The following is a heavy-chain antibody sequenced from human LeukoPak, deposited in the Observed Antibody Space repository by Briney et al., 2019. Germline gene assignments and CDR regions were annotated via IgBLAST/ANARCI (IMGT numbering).Heavy chain of an antibody. D-gene: IGHD5/OR15-5a*01. V-gene: IGHV3-33*06. Sequence: GGSLRLSCAVSGFSFSSYGMHWVRQAPGKGLEWVAVIWYDGSNKYYADSVKGRFTISRDNSKNTLYLQMNSLRAEDAAIYYCAKDATPGNSVYDHLDYWGQGTLVTVSS. CDR2: IWYDGSNK. CDR3: AKDATPGNSVYDHLDY. CDR1: GFSFSSYG. J-gene: IGHJ4*02.